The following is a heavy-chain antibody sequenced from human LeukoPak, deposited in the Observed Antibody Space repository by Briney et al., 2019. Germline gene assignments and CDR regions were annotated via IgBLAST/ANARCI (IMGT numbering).Heavy chain of an antibody. CDR1: GFTFSSYA. CDR3: AKDPYYDSSGYSRSGVIVLAYFDY. V-gene: IGHV3-23*01. J-gene: IGHJ4*02. Sequence: GGSLRLSCAASGFTFSSYAMSWVRQAPGKGLEWVSAISGSGGSTYYADSVKGRFTISRDNSKNTLYLQINSLRAEDTAVYYCAKDPYYDSSGYSRSGVIVLAYFDYWGQGTLVTVSS. D-gene: IGHD3-22*01. CDR2: ISGSGGST.